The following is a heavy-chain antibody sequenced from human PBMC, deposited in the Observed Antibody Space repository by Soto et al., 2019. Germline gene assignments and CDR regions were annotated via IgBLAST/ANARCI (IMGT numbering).Heavy chain of an antibody. V-gene: IGHV4-59*01. CDR3: AGRRLPGSDPAWKFDY. D-gene: IGHD1-1*01. J-gene: IGHJ4*02. CDR1: GGSISSYY. CDR2: IYYSGST. Sequence: SETLSLTCTVSGGSISSYYWSWIRQPPGKGLEWIGYIYYSGSTNYNPSLKSRVTISVDTSKNQFSLKLSSVTAADTAVYYCAGRRLPGSDPAWKFDYWGQGTLVTVSS.